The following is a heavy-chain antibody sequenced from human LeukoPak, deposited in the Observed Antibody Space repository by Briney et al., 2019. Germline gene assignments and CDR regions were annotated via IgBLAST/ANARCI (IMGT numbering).Heavy chain of an antibody. V-gene: IGHV3-23*01. D-gene: IGHD1-26*01. Sequence: PGGSQRLSCASSGFPFSSYAMSWVSGAPGKGLEWVSAICDSSGSTYYADSGKGRFTISSDNTKNALYLQMNRLKAEDTAVYCCAKEGGSSLGNYYFHYWGQGTLVTVSS. J-gene: IGHJ4*02. CDR1: GFPFSSYA. CDR2: ICDSSGST. CDR3: AKEGGSSLGNYYFHY.